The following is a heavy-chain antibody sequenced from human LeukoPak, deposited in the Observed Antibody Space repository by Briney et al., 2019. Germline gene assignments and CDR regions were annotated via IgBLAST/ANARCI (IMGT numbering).Heavy chain of an antibody. Sequence: GASVKVSCKASGYTFTSYGISWVRQAPGQGLEWMGWISAYNGNTNYAQKRQGRVTMTTDTSTSTAYMELRSLRSDDTAVYYCARERARGVPYYYDSSGYEDYWGQGTLVTVSS. D-gene: IGHD3-22*01. J-gene: IGHJ4*02. CDR1: GYTFTSYG. V-gene: IGHV1-18*01. CDR3: ARERARGVPYYYDSSGYEDY. CDR2: ISAYNGNT.